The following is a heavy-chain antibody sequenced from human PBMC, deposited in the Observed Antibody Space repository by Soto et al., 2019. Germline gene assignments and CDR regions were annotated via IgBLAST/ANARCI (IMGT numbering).Heavy chain of an antibody. CDR3: ARDLRKQLVSRNWFDP. Sequence: PGPPVKVSCKASGGTFSSYAISWVRQAPGQGLEWMGGIIPIFGTANYAQKFQGRVTITADESTSTAYMELSSLRSEDTAVYYCARDLRKQLVSRNWFDPWGQGTLVTVSS. V-gene: IGHV1-69*13. CDR1: GGTFSSYA. D-gene: IGHD6-6*01. CDR2: IIPIFGTA. J-gene: IGHJ5*02.